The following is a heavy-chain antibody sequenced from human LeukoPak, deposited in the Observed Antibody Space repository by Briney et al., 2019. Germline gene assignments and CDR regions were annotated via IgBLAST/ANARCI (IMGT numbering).Heavy chain of an antibody. CDR2: ITQNSGRL. V-gene: IGHV3-9*01. J-gene: IGHJ4*02. D-gene: IGHD4-11*01. CDR3: AKGAQQFNSFDY. Sequence: QSGGSLRLSCATSGFKFDDYAMHWVRQAPGMGLEWISGITQNSGRLDYADSVKGRFTISRDGDKKSLYLQMNSLRPEDTAVYFCAKGAQQFNSFDYWGPGTLVTVSS. CDR1: GFKFDDYA.